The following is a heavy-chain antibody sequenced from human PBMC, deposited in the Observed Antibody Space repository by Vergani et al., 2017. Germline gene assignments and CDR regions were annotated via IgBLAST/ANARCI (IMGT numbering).Heavy chain of an antibody. Sequence: QVQLPESGPGLVKPSQTLSLTCTVSGGSISSGSYYWSWIRQPAGKGLEWIGRIYTSGSTNYNPSLKSRVTMSVDTSKNQFSLKLSSVTAADTAVYYCARERYGDYYYYMDVWGKGTTVTVSS. CDR1: GGSISSGSYY. V-gene: IGHV4-61*02. CDR2: IYTSGST. CDR3: ARERYGDYYYYMDV. D-gene: IGHD4-17*01. J-gene: IGHJ6*03.